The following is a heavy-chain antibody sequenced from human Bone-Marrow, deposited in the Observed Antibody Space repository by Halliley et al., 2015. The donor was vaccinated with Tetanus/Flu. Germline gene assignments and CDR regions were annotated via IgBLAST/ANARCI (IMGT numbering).Heavy chain of an antibody. Sequence: TLSLTCTVSGAPPISSGGHYWSWIRQHPGKGLEWIGCIYYSGTTYYNPSLKSRFTISVDTSKNQFSLKLSSVTAADTAVYYCARSLLRLGESIYFGYWGLGTLVTVSS. V-gene: IGHV4-31*03. CDR3: ARSLLRLGESIYFGY. D-gene: IGHD3-16*01. J-gene: IGHJ4*02. CDR2: IYYSGTT. CDR1: GAPPISSGGHY.